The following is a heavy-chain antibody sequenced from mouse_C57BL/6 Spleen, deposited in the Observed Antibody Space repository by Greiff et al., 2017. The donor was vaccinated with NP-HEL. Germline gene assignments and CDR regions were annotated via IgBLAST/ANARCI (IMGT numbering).Heavy chain of an antibody. CDR3: ERNGGSYYAMDY. CDR2: INPNNGGT. J-gene: IGHJ4*01. D-gene: IGHD3-1*01. Sequence: EVQLQQSGPELVKPGASVKISCKASGYTFTDYYMNWVKQSHGKSLEWIGDINPNNGGTSYNQKFKGKATLTVDKSSSTAYMELRSLTSEDSAVYYWERNGGSYYAMDYWGQGTSVTVSS. V-gene: IGHV1-26*01. CDR1: GYTFTDYY.